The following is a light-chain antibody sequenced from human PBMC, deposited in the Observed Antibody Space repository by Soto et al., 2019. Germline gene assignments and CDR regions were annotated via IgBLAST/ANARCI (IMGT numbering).Light chain of an antibody. CDR1: QSISSW. V-gene: IGKV1-5*01. J-gene: IGKJ1*01. Sequence: DIHMTQSPSTLSASVGERDTITCRASQSISSWLAWYKQKPGKAPKLLIYDASILESGVPSRFSGVGSGTDFTLTISSLQPDDFATYYCQQYNSYSSTFGQGTKVDIK. CDR3: QQYNSYSST. CDR2: DAS.